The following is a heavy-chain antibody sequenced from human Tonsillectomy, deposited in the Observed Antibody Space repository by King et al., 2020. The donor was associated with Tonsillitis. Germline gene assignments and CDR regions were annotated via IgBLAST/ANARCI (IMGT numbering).Heavy chain of an antibody. Sequence: QLQESVPGLVKPSETLSLTCTVAGGSISNYYWSCIRQPQGEALVWFGFFSYSGSTNYNPSLKSRVTMSVDTSKNRFSLRLTSVTAAATAVYYCARPYSSSFWFFDLWGRGTLVTVSS. V-gene: IGHV4-59*08. D-gene: IGHD6-6*01. CDR1: GGSISNYY. CDR3: ARPYSSSFWFFDL. J-gene: IGHJ2*01. CDR2: FSYSGST.